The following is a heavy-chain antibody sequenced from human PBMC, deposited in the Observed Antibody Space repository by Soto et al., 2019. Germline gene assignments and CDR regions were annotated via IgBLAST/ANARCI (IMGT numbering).Heavy chain of an antibody. CDR2: ISTTSRTI. V-gene: IGHV3-48*02. Sequence: GGSLRLSCAASGFTFSTYNMHWVRQAPGKGLEWVSYISTTSRTIYYADSVKGRFTISRDDAKSSLFLQMNFLRDEDTAVYYCARGLVTRRYYNYYGMDVWGQGTTVTVSS. D-gene: IGHD2-21*02. J-gene: IGHJ6*02. CDR3: ARGLVTRRYYNYYGMDV. CDR1: GFTFSTYN.